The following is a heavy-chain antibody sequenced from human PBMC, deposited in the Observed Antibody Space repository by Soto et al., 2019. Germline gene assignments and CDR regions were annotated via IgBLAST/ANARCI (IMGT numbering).Heavy chain of an antibody. CDR2: IYYTGST. Sequence: QLQLQESGPGLVKPSETLSLTCTVSSDSISSSTYYWAWMRQPPGKGLEWIGSIYYTGSTYYNPYVKSRVTISMDTSKNQFSLKLNSVTAADTAVYFCARHPRIFYCSGGICYSWHFDLWGRGTLVTVSS. J-gene: IGHJ2*01. V-gene: IGHV4-39*01. CDR3: ARHPRIFYCSGGICYSWHFDL. CDR1: SDSISSSTYY. D-gene: IGHD2-15*01.